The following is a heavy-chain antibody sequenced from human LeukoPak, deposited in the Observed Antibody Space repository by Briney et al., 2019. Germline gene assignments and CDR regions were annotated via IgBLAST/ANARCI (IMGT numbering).Heavy chain of an antibody. D-gene: IGHD1-26*01. V-gene: IGHV3-23*01. CDR3: AKPSLIVGATVGFDY. CDR1: GFTFSSYA. J-gene: IGHJ4*02. CDR2: ISGSGSST. Sequence: GGSLRLSCAASGFTFSSYAMSRVRQAPGKGLEWVSAISGSGSSTYYADSVKGRFTISRDNSKNTLYLQMNSLRAEDTAVYYCAKPSLIVGATVGFDYWGQGTLVTVSS.